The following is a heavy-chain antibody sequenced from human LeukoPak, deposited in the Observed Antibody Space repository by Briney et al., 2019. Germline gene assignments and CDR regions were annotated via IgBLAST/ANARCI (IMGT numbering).Heavy chain of an antibody. J-gene: IGHJ1*01. CDR2: ISSSSSYI. V-gene: IGHV3-21*01. D-gene: IGHD6-13*01. Sequence: GGSLRLSCAASGFTFSSYSMNWVHQAPGKGLEWVSSISSSSSYIYYADSVKGRITISRDNAKNSLYLQMNSLRAEDTAVYYCASLSAAGTSIHFQHWGQGTLVTVSS. CDR1: GFTFSSYS. CDR3: ASLSAAGTSIHFQH.